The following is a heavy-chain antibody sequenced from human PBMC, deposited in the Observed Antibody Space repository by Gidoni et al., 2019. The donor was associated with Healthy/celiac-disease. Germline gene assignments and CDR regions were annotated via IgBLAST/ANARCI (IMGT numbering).Heavy chain of an antibody. D-gene: IGHD6-19*01. J-gene: IGHJ6*02. CDR2: ISAYNGNT. CDR1: GYTFTSYG. V-gene: IGHV1-18*01. Sequence: QVQLVQSGAEVKTPGASVKVSCKASGYTFTSYGISWVRQAPGQGLEWMGWISAYNGNTNYAQKLQGRVTMTTDTSTSTAYMELRSLRSDDTAVYYCARDGVAVAGTRLNYYYYGMDVWGQGTTVTVSS. CDR3: ARDGVAVAGTRLNYYYYGMDV.